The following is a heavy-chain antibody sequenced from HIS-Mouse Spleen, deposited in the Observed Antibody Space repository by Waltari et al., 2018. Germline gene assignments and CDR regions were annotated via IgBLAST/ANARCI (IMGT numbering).Heavy chain of an antibody. Sequence: QLQLQESGPGLVKPSETLSLTCTVSGGSISSSSYYWGWIRQPPGKGLEWIGSIYYSRGTYYNPSLKSRVTISVDTSKNQLCLKLSCVTAADTAVYYCAREIPYSSSWYDWYFDLWGRGTLVTVSS. V-gene: IGHV4-39*07. J-gene: IGHJ2*01. D-gene: IGHD6-13*01. CDR2: IYYSRGT. CDR3: AREIPYSSSWYDWYFDL. CDR1: GGSISSSSYY.